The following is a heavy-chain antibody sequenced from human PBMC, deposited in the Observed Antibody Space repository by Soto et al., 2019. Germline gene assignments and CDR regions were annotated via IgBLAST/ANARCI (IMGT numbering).Heavy chain of an antibody. CDR2: ISGSGGST. Sequence: GGSLRLSCAAAGFTFSSYAMSWVRQAPGKGLEWVSSISGSGGSTYYADSVKGRFTISRDNSKNTLYLQMNSLRAEDTAVYYCAKDRPITLIEGAFDIWGQGTMVTGSS. D-gene: IGHD3-22*01. V-gene: IGHV3-23*01. CDR3: AKDRPITLIEGAFDI. CDR1: GFTFSSYA. J-gene: IGHJ3*02.